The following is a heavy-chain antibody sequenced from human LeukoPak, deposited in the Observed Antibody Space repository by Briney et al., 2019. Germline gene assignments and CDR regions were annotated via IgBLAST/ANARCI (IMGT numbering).Heavy chain of an antibody. CDR3: ARSATTVTTWYYYYYMDV. J-gene: IGHJ6*03. CDR1: GGTFNSYA. Sequence: SVKVSCKASGGTFNSYAISWVRQAPGQGLEWMGGIIPIFGTANYAQKFQGRVTITADKSTSTAYMELSSLRSEDTAVYYCARSATTVTTWYYYYYMDVWGKGTTVTVSS. D-gene: IGHD4-11*01. CDR2: IIPIFGTA. V-gene: IGHV1-69*06.